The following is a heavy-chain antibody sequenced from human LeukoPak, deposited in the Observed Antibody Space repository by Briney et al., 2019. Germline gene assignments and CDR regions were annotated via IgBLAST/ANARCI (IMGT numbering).Heavy chain of an antibody. J-gene: IGHJ4*02. CDR2: IRTTAEGAKYA. Sequence: GGSLRLSCATSGFSFTDYPMNWVRQAPGRGLEWISDIRTTAEGAKYAYYADSVKGRVTISRDDGKNTLYLHMNSLRDDDTAVYYCATDQRYAFDYWGQGILVTVSS. CDR1: GFSFTDYP. V-gene: IGHV3-48*02. CDR3: ATDQRYAFDY. D-gene: IGHD2-8*01.